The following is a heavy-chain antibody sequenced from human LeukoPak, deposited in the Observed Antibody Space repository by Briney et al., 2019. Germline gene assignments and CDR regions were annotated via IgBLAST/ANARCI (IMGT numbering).Heavy chain of an antibody. CDR3: AKAYYYDSSGYYPNADDQYFQH. V-gene: IGHV3-23*01. Sequence: PGGSLRLSCAASGFTFSSYAMSWVRQAPGKGLEWVSAISGSGGSTYYADSVRGRFTISRDNSKNTLYLQMNSLRAEDTAVYYCAKAYYYDSSGYYPNADDQYFQHWGQGTLVTVSS. CDR2: ISGSGGST. J-gene: IGHJ1*01. CDR1: GFTFSSYA. D-gene: IGHD3-22*01.